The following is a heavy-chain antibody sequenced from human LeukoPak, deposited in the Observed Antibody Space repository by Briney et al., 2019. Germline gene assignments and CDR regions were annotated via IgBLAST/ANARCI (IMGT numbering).Heavy chain of an antibody. CDR2: ISPNGVST. Sequence: GGSLRLSCAASGFIFNNYWMTWVRQAPGKGLEYVSAISPNGVSTYYAHSVQGRFTISRDNSKNTLYLQVGSLRTEDMAVYYCARARLITTGKDYWGQGTLVTVSS. J-gene: IGHJ4*02. CDR1: GFIFNNYW. V-gene: IGHV3-64*01. D-gene: IGHD3-22*01. CDR3: ARARLITTGKDY.